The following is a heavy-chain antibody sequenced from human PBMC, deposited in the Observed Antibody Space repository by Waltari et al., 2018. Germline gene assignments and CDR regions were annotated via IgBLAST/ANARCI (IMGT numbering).Heavy chain of an antibody. J-gene: IGHJ4*02. D-gene: IGHD6-19*01. CDR1: GFTFSDNW. Sequence: EVQLVESGGGLVQPGGSLRLSCAASGFTFSDNWMTWVRQARGKGMGWVANIKQDGSEKYYVDSVKGRFTISRDNAKNSLYLQMNSLRAEDSAVYYCARRNGCDYWGQGTLVTVSS. V-gene: IGHV3-7*01. CDR3: ARRNGCDY. CDR2: IKQDGSEK.